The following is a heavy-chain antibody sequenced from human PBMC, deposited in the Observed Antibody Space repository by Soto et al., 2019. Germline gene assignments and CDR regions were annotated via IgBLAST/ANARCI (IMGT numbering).Heavy chain of an antibody. CDR1: GYTFTSYY. D-gene: IGHD6-19*01. V-gene: IGHV1-46*01. Sequence: QVQLVQSGAEVKKPGASVKVSCKASGYTFTSYYMHWVRQAPGQGLEWMGIINPSGGSTSYAQKFQGSVTMTRDTSTGTVYMELSSLRSEDPAVYYCAREAVAVTYYFDYWGQGTLVTVSS. J-gene: IGHJ4*02. CDR3: AREAVAVTYYFDY. CDR2: INPSGGST.